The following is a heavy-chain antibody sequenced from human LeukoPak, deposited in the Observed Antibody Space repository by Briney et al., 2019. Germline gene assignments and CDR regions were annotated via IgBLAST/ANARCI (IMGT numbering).Heavy chain of an antibody. V-gene: IGHV4-39*01. J-gene: IGHJ5*02. CDR2: IYYSGST. CDR1: GGSISSSSYY. CDR3: ARKGVGYYGSRGWFDP. D-gene: IGHD3-10*01. Sequence: SETLSLICTVSGGSISSSSYYWGWIRQPPGKGLEWIGSIYYSGSTYYNPSLKSRVTISVDTSKNQFSLKLSSVTAADTAVYYCARKGVGYYGSRGWFDPWGQGTLVTVSS.